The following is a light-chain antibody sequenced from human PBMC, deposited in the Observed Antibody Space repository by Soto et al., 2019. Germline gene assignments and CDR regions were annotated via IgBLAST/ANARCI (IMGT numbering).Light chain of an antibody. CDR3: QQYNDWPPIT. V-gene: IGKV3-15*01. CDR2: YAS. J-gene: IGKJ5*01. CDR1: QSVGNN. Sequence: EIMMTQSPATLSVSPGERATLSCRASQSVGNNVAWYQQKLGQTPRLLIYYASTRATDIPDRFSGSGSGTEFTLTISRLPSEDFAVYYCQQYNDWPPITFGQGTRLEIK.